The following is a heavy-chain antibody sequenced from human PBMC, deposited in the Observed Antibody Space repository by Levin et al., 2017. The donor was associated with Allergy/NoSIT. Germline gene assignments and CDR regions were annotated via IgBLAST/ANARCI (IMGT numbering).Heavy chain of an antibody. CDR2: INWDGRVP. D-gene: IGHD1-26*01. J-gene: IGHJ5*01. Sequence: PGGSLRLSCAASGFIFDDYAMHWVRQAPGKSLEWFSLINWDGRVPYYADSVRGRSPISRDNSKNYLYLQMDSLRSEDTAFYYCTRDPREKKWFDSWGQGTLVTVS. V-gene: IGHV3-43D*04. CDR1: GFIFDDYA. CDR3: TRDPREKKWFDS.